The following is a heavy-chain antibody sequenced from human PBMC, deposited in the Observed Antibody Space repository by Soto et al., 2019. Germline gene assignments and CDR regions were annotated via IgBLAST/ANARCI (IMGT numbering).Heavy chain of an antibody. Sequence: QVQLVQSGAEVKKPGASVKVSCTTSGYTFTRYYIHWARQAPGQGLQWMGWVNPYSGDTKYAQEFQGRVTLTRDTSINTAYMEFMSLRSDGTAVYYCARIRIEASVLDLWGQGTLVTASS. V-gene: IGHV1-2*02. CDR1: GYTFTRYY. D-gene: IGHD2-21*01. CDR3: ARIRIEASVLDL. CDR2: VNPYSGDT. J-gene: IGHJ4*02.